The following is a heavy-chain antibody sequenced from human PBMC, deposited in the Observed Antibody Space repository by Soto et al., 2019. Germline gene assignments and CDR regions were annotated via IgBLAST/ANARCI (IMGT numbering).Heavy chain of an antibody. V-gene: IGHV5-51*01. D-gene: IGHD2-2*01. CDR3: ARGAVVVPAATTQYYYYYGMDV. Sequence: GESLKISCKGSGYSFTNYCIGWVLQMPWKGLEWMGIIYPGDSDTRYSPSFQGQVTISADKSISTAYLQWSSLKASDTAMYYCARGAVVVPAATTQYYYYYGMDVWGQGTTVTVSS. CDR2: IYPGDSDT. J-gene: IGHJ6*02. CDR1: GYSFTNYC.